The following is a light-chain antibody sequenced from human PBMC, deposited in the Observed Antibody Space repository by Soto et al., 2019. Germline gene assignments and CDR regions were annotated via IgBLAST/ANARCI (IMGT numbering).Light chain of an antibody. J-gene: IGKJ2*01. CDR1: QSVSSAY. CDR3: QQSGSSFYT. V-gene: IGKV3-20*01. Sequence: EIVLTQSPGTLSLSPGERATLSCRASQSVSSAYLAWYQQIPGQAPRLLIYGASSRATGIPDRLSGSGSGTDFALPISRPEPEDFAVYYCQQSGSSFYTFGQRPKVE. CDR2: GAS.